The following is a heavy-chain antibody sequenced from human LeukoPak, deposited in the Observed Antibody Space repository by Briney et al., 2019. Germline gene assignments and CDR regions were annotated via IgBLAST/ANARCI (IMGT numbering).Heavy chain of an antibody. V-gene: IGHV1-46*01. D-gene: IGHD3-3*01. Sequence: ASVKVSCKASGYTFTSYYMHWVRQAPGQGLEWMGIINPSGGSTSYAQKFQGRVTMTRDTSTSTAYMELRSLRSDDTAVYYCARGVTIFGVVEGSYYFDYWGQGTLVTVSS. CDR3: ARGVTIFGVVEGSYYFDY. CDR2: INPSGGST. CDR1: GYTFTSYY. J-gene: IGHJ4*02.